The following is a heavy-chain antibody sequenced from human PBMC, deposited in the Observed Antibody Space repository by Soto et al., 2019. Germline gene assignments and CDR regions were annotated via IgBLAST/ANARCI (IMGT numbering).Heavy chain of an antibody. Sequence: ASVKVSCKVSGYTLTELSMHWVRQAPGKGLEWMGGFDPEDGETIYAQKFQGRVTMTEDTSTDTAYMELSSLRSEDTAVYYCATRSNWNELTRSFDYWGQGTLVTVSS. V-gene: IGHV1-24*01. J-gene: IGHJ4*02. CDR3: ATRSNWNELTRSFDY. CDR2: FDPEDGET. D-gene: IGHD1-1*01. CDR1: GYTLTELS.